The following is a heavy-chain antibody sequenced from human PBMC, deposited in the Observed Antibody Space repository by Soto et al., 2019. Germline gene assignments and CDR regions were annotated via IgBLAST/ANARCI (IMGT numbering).Heavy chain of an antibody. V-gene: IGHV4-59*08. CDR3: ARLVQLLQGRWFDP. D-gene: IGHD2-15*01. CDR1: GASISRYY. CDR2: LYNTGST. J-gene: IGHJ5*02. Sequence: SETLSLTCTVSGASISRYYWSWIRQSPGKGLEWIGYLYNTGSTIYNPSLKSRVTISVDTSKNQFSLKMSSVTAADTAVYYCARLVQLLQGRWFDPWGQGTLVTVSS.